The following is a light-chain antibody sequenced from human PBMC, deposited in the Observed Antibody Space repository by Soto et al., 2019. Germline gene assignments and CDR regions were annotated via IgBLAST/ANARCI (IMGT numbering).Light chain of an antibody. Sequence: QPVLIQPPSASGTPGQRVTVSCSGGSSNIGSYTVNWYQQLPGAAPKLLIYSNSQWPSGVPDRFSASKSGTSASLAISGLQSEDEAEYYCAAWDDSLNGYVFGPGTKLTVL. J-gene: IGLJ1*01. CDR2: SNS. CDR1: SSNIGSYT. CDR3: AAWDDSLNGYV. V-gene: IGLV1-44*01.